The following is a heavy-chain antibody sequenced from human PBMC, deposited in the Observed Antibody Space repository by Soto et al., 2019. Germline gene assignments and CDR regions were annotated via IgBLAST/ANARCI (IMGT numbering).Heavy chain of an antibody. Sequence: GVSLRLSCAASGFAFSTYWMHWVRQAPGKGLLWVARIKFDGSSTYSADSVKGRFTISRDDPKNTLYLQMNGLRVDDTAVYYCARGAKNIYAMDVWGQGTTVTVSS. V-gene: IGHV3-74*01. J-gene: IGHJ6*02. CDR1: GFAFSTYW. CDR2: IKFDGSST. CDR3: ARGAKNIYAMDV.